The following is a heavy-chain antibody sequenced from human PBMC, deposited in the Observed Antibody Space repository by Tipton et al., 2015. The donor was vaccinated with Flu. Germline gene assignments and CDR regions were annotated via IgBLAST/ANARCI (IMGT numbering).Heavy chain of an antibody. CDR2: IYDSGTT. J-gene: IGHJ6*02. CDR1: GGSVNSGSYY. V-gene: IGHV4-61*01. Sequence: TLSLTCTVSGGSVNSGSYYWTWIRQSPGKGLEWIGYIYDSGTTDYNPSLKRRVTISGDTSNNQLSLKLRSVTAADTAVYYCARARAPYYYYAMDVWGQGTTVTVSS. CDR3: ARARAPYYYYAMDV.